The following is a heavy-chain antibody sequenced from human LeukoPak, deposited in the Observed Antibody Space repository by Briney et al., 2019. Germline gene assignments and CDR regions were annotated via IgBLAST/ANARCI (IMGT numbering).Heavy chain of an antibody. J-gene: IGHJ1*01. CDR1: GGSISNYY. CDR3: VRDHYYDSSGYTFRH. V-gene: IGHV4-59*01. D-gene: IGHD3-22*01. Sequence: PSETLSLTCTVSGGSISNYYWSWIHQPPGKGLEWIGYIYYSGSTSYNPSLKSRVTISVDTSKNQFSLKLRSVTVADTAVYYCVRDHYYDSSGYTFRHWGQGTLVSVSS. CDR2: IYYSGST.